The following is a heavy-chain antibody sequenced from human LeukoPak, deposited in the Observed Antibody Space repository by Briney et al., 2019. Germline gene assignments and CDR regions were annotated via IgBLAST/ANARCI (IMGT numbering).Heavy chain of an antibody. J-gene: IGHJ1*01. V-gene: IGHV3-23*01. D-gene: IGHD6-13*01. CDR3: AKVGFGRIAAAEYFQH. CDR1: GFTFSSYA. Sequence: PGGSLRLSCAASGFTFSSYAMSWVRQAPGKGLEWVSVISGSGGSTYYADSVKGRFTISRDNSKNTLYLQMNSLRAEDTAVYYCAKVGFGRIAAAEYFQHWGQGTLVTVSS. CDR2: ISGSGGST.